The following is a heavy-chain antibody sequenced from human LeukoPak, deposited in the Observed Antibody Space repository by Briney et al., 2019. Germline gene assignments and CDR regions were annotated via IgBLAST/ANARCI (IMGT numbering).Heavy chain of an antibody. CDR1: GASISSYY. D-gene: IGHD4-23*01. V-gene: IGHV4-4*07. J-gene: IGHJ6*03. Sequence: PSETLSLTCAVSGASISSYYWNWIRQPAGKGLEWIGRINTGGSTNYNPCLKSRVTMSVDTSKNQFSLKLSSVTAADTAVYYCARAFGGNSGRYYYYYMDVWGKGTTVTVSS. CDR2: INTGGST. CDR3: ARAFGGNSGRYYYYYMDV.